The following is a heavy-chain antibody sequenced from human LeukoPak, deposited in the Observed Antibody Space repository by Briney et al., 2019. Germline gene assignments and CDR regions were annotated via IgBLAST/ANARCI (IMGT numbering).Heavy chain of an antibody. Sequence: PGRSLRLSCAASGFTFSSYVMHWVRQAPGKGLEWVSSISSSSSYIYYADSVKDRFTISRDNAKNSLYLQMNSLRAEDTAVYYCARRKFERAYSGSYDYWGQGTLVTVSS. D-gene: IGHD3-10*01. CDR1: GFTFSSYV. CDR3: ARRKFERAYSGSYDY. CDR2: ISSSSSYI. V-gene: IGHV3-21*01. J-gene: IGHJ4*02.